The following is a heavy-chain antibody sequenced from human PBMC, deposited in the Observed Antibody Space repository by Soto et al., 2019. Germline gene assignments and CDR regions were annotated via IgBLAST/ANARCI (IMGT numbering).Heavy chain of an antibody. V-gene: IGHV6-1*01. Sequence: TCTQTCRASGEGSARNTAAWHWIRQSPSRGLEWLGRTYYRAKWYNDYASSVKSRMTINPDTSKNQFSLQLNSVTPEDTAVYHCAREYYGVDVWGQGTTVTVSS. J-gene: IGHJ6*02. CDR2: TYYRAKWYN. CDR3: AREYYGVDV. CDR1: GEGSARNTAA.